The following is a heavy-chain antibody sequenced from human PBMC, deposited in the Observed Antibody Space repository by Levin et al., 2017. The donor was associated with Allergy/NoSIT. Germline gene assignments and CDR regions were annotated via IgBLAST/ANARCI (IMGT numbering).Heavy chain of an antibody. CDR3: AKRGYCSSTSCYTDYYYYGMDV. J-gene: IGHJ6*02. D-gene: IGHD2-2*02. CDR2: ISGSGGST. CDR1: GFTFSSYA. V-gene: IGHV3-23*01. Sequence: GESLKISCAASGFTFSSYAMSWVRQAPGKGLEWVSAISGSGGSTYYADSVKGRFTISRDNSKNTLYLQMNSLRAEDTAVYYCAKRGYCSSTSCYTDYYYYGMDVWGQGTTVTVSS.